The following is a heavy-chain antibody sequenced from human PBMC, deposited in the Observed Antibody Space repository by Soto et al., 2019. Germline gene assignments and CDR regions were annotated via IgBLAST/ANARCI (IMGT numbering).Heavy chain of an antibody. V-gene: IGHV3-21*01. CDR3: ARDPGAGGYDFGYFDL. CDR2: ISSSSSYI. Sequence: EVQLVESGGGLVKPGGSLRLSCAASGFTFSSYSMNWVRQAPGKGLEWVSSISSSSSYIYYADSVKGRFTISRDNAKNSVYLQMNSLRAEDTAVYYCARDPGAGGYDFGYFDLWGRGTLVTVSS. J-gene: IGHJ2*01. CDR1: GFTFSSYS. D-gene: IGHD5-12*01.